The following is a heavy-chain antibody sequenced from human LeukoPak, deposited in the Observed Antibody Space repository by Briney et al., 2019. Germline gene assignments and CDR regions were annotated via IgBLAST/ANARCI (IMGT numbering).Heavy chain of an antibody. CDR3: TRDTPMIRGDY. CDR1: GFTFGDYA. J-gene: IGHJ4*02. D-gene: IGHD3-22*01. V-gene: IGHV3-49*04. CDR2: IRSKAYGGTT. Sequence: GRSLRLSCTASGFTFGDYAMSWVRQAPGKGLEWVGFIRSKAYGGTTEYAASVKGRFTISRDDSKSIAYLQMNSLKTEDTAVYYCTRDTPMIRGDYWGQGTLVTVSS.